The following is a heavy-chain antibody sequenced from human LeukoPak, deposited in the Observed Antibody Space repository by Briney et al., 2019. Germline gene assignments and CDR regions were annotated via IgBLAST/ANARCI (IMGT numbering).Heavy chain of an antibody. CDR2: IYYSGST. CDR3: ARARRDGYNYRGYYYYYGMDV. Sequence: SETLSLTCTVSGGSISSYYWSWIRQPPGKGLEWIGYIYYSGSTNYNRSLKSRVTISVDTSKNQFSLKLSSVTAADTAVYYCARARRDGYNYRGYYYYYGMDVWGQGTTVTVSS. D-gene: IGHD5-24*01. V-gene: IGHV4-59*01. CDR1: GGSISSYY. J-gene: IGHJ6*02.